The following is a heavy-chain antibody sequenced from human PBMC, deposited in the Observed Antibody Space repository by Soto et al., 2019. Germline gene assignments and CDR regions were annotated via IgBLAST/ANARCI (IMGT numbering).Heavy chain of an antibody. D-gene: IGHD3-3*01. CDR3: ARDLSAVKRFESFKYYRMDV. Sequence: QVQLMQSGAEVRKPGSSVTVSCKASGGTFSSNPISWVRQAHGQGLEWMGGIIPIFATPHYARRFLDRVTLTTDRSTNTAYMELTGLTSEDTAIYYCARDLSAVKRFESFKYYRMDVWGQGTTVTVS. J-gene: IGHJ6*02. CDR2: IIPIFATP. CDR1: GGTFSSNP. V-gene: IGHV1-69*06.